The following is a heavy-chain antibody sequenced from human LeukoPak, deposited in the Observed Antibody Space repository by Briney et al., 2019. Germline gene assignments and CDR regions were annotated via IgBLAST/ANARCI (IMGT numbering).Heavy chain of an antibody. CDR3: ARDFQSSDYDILTGHNWFDP. CDR1: GYTFTDYY. V-gene: IGHV1-2*02. J-gene: IGHJ5*02. Sequence: ASVKVSCKASGYTFTDYYMHWVRQAPGQGLEWMGWINPNSGGTNYAQKFQGRVTMTRDTSISTAYMELSRLRSDDTAVYYCARDFQSSDYDILTGHNWFDPWGQGTLVTVSS. CDR2: INPNSGGT. D-gene: IGHD3-9*01.